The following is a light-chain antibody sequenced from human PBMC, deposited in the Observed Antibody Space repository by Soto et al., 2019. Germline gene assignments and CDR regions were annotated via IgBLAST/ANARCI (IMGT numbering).Light chain of an antibody. J-gene: IGKJ4*01. Sequence: ETLLTQSPATLSLSPGERASLSCRASSAIDSIYLAWYQTKPGQAPRLLIYGASNRSRGIPDRFSGSGSGTYSTLTIRRQEAEDVAVHYCQQYDSSLTFGGGTKVEIK. CDR3: QQYDSSLT. V-gene: IGKV3-20*01. CDR1: SAIDSIY. CDR2: GAS.